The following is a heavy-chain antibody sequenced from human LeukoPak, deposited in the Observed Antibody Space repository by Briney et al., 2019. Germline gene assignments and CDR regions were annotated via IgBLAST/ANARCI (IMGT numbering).Heavy chain of an antibody. V-gene: IGHV3-23*01. CDR2: INDSGSIT. J-gene: IGHJ6*02. CDR1: GFTFSRYA. CDR3: AKFSSDTNYYYGMDV. Sequence: GGSLRLSCAASGFTFSRYAMSWVRQAPGKGLEWVSSINDSGSITYHADSVKGRFTISRDNSKNTLYLQLNSLRAEDTAVYYCAKFSSDTNYYYGMDVWGPGTTVTVYS. D-gene: IGHD6-6*01.